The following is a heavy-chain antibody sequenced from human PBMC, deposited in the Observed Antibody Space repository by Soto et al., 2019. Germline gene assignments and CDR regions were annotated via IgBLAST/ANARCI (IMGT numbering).Heavy chain of an antibody. Sequence: QPGGSLRLSCAASGFTFDDYTMHWVRQAPGKGLEWVSLISWDGGSTYYADSVKGRFTISRDNSKNSLYLQMNSLRTEDTALYYCAKDIAMVRGVIIYYYYGMDVWGQGTTVTVSS. CDR1: GFTFDDYT. J-gene: IGHJ6*02. D-gene: IGHD3-10*01. CDR2: ISWDGGST. CDR3: AKDIAMVRGVIIYYYYGMDV. V-gene: IGHV3-43*01.